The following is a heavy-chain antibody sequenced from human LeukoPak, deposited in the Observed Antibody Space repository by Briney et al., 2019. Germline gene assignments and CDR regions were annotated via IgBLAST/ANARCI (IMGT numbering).Heavy chain of an antibody. CDR2: INHSGST. D-gene: IGHD3-16*02. V-gene: IGHV4-34*01. CDR3: ARTFSPSLTFDY. CDR1: GGSFSGYY. Sequence: SETLSLTCAVYGGSFSGYYWSWIRQPPGKGLEWIGEINHSGSTNYNPSLKSRVTISVDTSKNQFSLKLSSVTAADTAVYYCARTFSPSLTFDYWGQGTLVTVSS. J-gene: IGHJ4*02.